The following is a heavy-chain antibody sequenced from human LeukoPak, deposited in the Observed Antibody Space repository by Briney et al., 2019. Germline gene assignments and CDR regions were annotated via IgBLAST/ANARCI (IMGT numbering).Heavy chain of an antibody. V-gene: IGHV3-23*01. J-gene: IGHJ4*02. Sequence: GGSLRLSCAASGFTFSSYAMSWVRQAPGKGLEWVSAISGSGGSTYYADSVKGRFTISRDSSKNTLYLQMNSLRAEDTAVYYCAKDAYYYDSSGYYLRSLDYWGQGTLVTVSS. CDR3: AKDAYYYDSSGYYLRSLDY. CDR1: GFTFSSYA. CDR2: ISGSGGST. D-gene: IGHD3-22*01.